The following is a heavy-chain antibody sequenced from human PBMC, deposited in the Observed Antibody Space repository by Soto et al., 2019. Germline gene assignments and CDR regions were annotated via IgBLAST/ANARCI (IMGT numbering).Heavy chain of an antibody. CDR1: GFTFSSYA. CDR3: ARDYYDSSGYFSGAMY. V-gene: IGHV3-30-3*01. CDR2: ISYDGSNK. Sequence: PGGSLRLSCAASGFTFSSYAMHWVRQAPGKGLEWVAVISYDGSNKYYADSVKGRFTISRDNSKNTLYLQMNSLRAEDTAVYYCARDYYDSSGYFSGAMYWGQGTLVTVSS. D-gene: IGHD3-22*01. J-gene: IGHJ4*02.